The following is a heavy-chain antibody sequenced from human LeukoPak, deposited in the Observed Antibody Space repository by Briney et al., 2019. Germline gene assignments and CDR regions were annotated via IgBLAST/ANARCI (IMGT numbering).Heavy chain of an antibody. CDR2: ISSSSSYI. D-gene: IGHD6-19*01. CDR3: AKGIIAVAGPWYFDY. V-gene: IGHV3-21*04. J-gene: IGHJ4*02. CDR1: GFTFSSYS. Sequence: GGSLRLSCAASGFTFSSYSMNWVRQAPGKGLEWVSSISSSSSYIYYADSVKGRFTISRDNAKNSLYLQMNSLRAEDTAVYYCAKGIIAVAGPWYFDYWGQGTLVTVSS.